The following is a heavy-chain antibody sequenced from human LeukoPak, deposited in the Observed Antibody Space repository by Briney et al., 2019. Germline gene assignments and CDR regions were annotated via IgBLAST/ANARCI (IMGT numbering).Heavy chain of an antibody. D-gene: IGHD4-23*01. CDR2: INHSGST. V-gene: IGHV4-34*01. J-gene: IGHJ4*02. CDR3: ARGSRIRWYDY. CDR1: GGSFSGYY. Sequence: PSETLSLTCAVYGGSFSGYYWSWIRQPPGKGLEWIGEINHSGSTNYNPSLKSRVTISVDTSKNQFSLKLSSVTAADTAVYYCARGSRIRWYDYWGQGTLVTVSS.